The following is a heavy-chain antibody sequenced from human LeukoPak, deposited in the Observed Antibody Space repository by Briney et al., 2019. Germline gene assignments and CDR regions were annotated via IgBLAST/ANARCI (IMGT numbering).Heavy chain of an antibody. Sequence: ASVKVSCKASGYTFTGYYMHWVRQAPGQGLEWMGWINPNSGGTNYAQKFQGRVTMTRDTSISTAYMELSRLRSDDTAAYYCARPYSGSYYSDPWGQGTLVTVSS. CDR2: INPNSGGT. V-gene: IGHV1-2*02. D-gene: IGHD1-26*01. CDR3: ARPYSGSYYSDP. CDR1: GYTFTGYY. J-gene: IGHJ5*02.